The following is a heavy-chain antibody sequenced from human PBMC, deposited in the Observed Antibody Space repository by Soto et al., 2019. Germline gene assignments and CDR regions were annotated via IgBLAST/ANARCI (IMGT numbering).Heavy chain of an antibody. D-gene: IGHD3-10*01. Sequence: QVQLQESGTGLVKPSETLSLSCTVSGCSISSYYWSWFRQSPGKRMEWIGYVHHSWGSSYNPSLQSRVAISLDTSKSQFSLKVTSVTATATAVYYCARQGFGPLHGLVDVWGQGTTVTVSS. CDR3: ARQGFGPLHGLVDV. V-gene: IGHV4-59*08. J-gene: IGHJ6*02. CDR1: GCSISSYY. CDR2: VHHSWGS.